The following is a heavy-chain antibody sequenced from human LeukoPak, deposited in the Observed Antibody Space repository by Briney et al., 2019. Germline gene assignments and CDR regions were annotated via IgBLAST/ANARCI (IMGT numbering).Heavy chain of an antibody. J-gene: IGHJ4*02. D-gene: IGHD3-22*01. CDR2: FYTSGGI. CDR1: GGSINSGPYY. CDR3: ARGEMYYDSSFDY. V-gene: IGHV4-61*02. Sequence: SETLSLTCSVSGGSINSGPYYWTWIRQPAGKGLEWIGRFYTSGGINYNPSLESRLTISVDTSKNQFSLKLNSVTAADTAVYYCARGEMYYDSSFDYWGQGTLVTVSS.